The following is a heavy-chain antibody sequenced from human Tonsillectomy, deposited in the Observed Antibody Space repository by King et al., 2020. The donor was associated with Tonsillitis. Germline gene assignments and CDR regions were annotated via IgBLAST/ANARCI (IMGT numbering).Heavy chain of an antibody. Sequence: DVQLVESGGCLVKPGGSLRLSCAASGFTFSSYDLNWVRRAPGKGLEWVSSIDSSSSHIYYADSVKGRFTISRDNAKNSLYLQMNSLRGEDTAVYYCARYGGGSFDYWGQGTLVTVSS. D-gene: IGHD3-10*01. CDR3: ARYGGGSFDY. V-gene: IGHV3-21*01. J-gene: IGHJ4*02. CDR2: IDSSSSHI. CDR1: GFTFSSYD.